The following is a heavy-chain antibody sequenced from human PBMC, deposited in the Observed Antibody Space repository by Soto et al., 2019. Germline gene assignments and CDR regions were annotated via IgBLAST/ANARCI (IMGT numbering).Heavy chain of an antibody. D-gene: IGHD3-22*01. CDR3: AKDYYDSSGYPYFDY. V-gene: IGHV3-23*01. CDR2: ISGSGGST. Sequence: PGGSMRLSCAASGLTFSSYAMSWVRQAPGKGLEWVSAISGSGGSTYYADSVKGRFTISRDNSKNTLYLQMNSLRAEDTAVYYCAKDYYDSSGYPYFDYWGQGTLVTVSS. CDR1: GLTFSSYA. J-gene: IGHJ4*02.